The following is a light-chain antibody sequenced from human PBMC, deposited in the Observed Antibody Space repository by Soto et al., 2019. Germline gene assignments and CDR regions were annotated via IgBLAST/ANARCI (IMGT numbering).Light chain of an antibody. CDR3: QQYGSSPAT. V-gene: IGKV3-20*01. CDR2: DAS. CDR1: QSVSSY. J-gene: IGKJ5*01. Sequence: IVLTQSPATLSLSPGERATLSCRASQSVSSYLAWYQQKPGQAPRFLIYDASTRATGIPARFSGSGSGTDFTLTISRLEPEDFAVYYCQQYGSSPATFGQGTRLEI.